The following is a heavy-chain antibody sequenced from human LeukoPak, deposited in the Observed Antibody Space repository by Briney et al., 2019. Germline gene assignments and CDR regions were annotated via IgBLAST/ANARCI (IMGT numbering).Heavy chain of an antibody. CDR3: ARDQYGDYSYFDY. CDR2: IIPILGIA. J-gene: IGHJ4*02. D-gene: IGHD4-17*01. CDR1: GGTFSSYA. Sequence: ASVKVSCKASGGTFSSYAISWVRQGHGQGLEWMGRIIPILGIANYAQKFQGRVTITADKSTSTAYMELSSLRSEDTAVYYCARDQYGDYSYFDYWGQGTLVTVSS. V-gene: IGHV1-69*04.